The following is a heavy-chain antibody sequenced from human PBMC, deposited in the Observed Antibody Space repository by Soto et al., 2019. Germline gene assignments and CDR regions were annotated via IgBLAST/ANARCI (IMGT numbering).Heavy chain of an antibody. V-gene: IGHV3-7*01. J-gene: IGHJ4*02. CDR1: GFTFSSYW. D-gene: IGHD2-21*02. CDR3: ARDRRIHRLFDY. Sequence: GGSLRLSCAASGFTFSSYWMSWVRQAPGRGLEWVANIKQDGSEKYYVDPVKGRFTISRDNAKNSLYLQMNSLRAEDTAVYYCARDRRIHRLFDYWGQGTLVTVSS. CDR2: IKQDGSEK.